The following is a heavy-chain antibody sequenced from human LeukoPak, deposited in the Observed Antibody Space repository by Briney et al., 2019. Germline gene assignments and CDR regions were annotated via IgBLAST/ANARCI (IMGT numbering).Heavy chain of an antibody. V-gene: IGHV3-30*04. D-gene: IGHD6-25*01. CDR3: ARVSGDNMWHFDY. Sequence: GRSLSLSCAASGFTFSSYAMHWVRQAPGKGLEWVAVISYDGSNKYYADSVKGRFTISRDNSKNTLYLQMNSLRAEDTAVYYCARVSGDNMWHFDYWGQGTLVTVSS. J-gene: IGHJ4*02. CDR2: ISYDGSNK. CDR1: GFTFSSYA.